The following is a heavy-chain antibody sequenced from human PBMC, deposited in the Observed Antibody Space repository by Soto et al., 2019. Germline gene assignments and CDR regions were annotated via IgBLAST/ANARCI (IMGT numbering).Heavy chain of an antibody. CDR2: TIPVFNTA. J-gene: IGHJ3*02. V-gene: IGHV1-69*06. Sequence: QVQLEQSGAEVKKPGSSVKVSCKASGGTLSDHGVAWLRQAPGQGLEWMGGTIPVFNTAKYAQKFQGRVTVTADKFTNIAYMELRSLRSEDTAFYFCARGVYGSGNYYTGPSAFDIWGPGKMVIVSS. D-gene: IGHD3-10*01. CDR3: ARGVYGSGNYYTGPSAFDI. CDR1: GGTLSDHG.